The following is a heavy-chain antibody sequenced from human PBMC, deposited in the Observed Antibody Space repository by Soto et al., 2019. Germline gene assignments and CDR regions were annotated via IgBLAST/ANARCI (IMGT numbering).Heavy chain of an antibody. D-gene: IGHD2-15*01. CDR2: IYSGGST. CDR1: GLTVSANY. V-gene: IGHV3-66*01. CDR3: ARGKDPLAY. J-gene: IGHJ4*02. Sequence: EVQLVESGGGLVKPGGSLILSCAASGLTVSANYMNWVRQAPGKGLEWVSIIYSGGSTYYADSVKGRFTHSRDNSKNTLYLQMNSMRAEDTAVYYCARGKDPLAYWGQGTLVTVSS.